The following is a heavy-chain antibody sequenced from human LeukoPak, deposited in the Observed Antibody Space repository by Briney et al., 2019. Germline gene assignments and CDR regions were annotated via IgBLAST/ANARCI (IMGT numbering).Heavy chain of an antibody. CDR1: GFTFSSYG. Sequence: GGSLRLSCAASGFTFSSYGMHWVRQAPGKGLEWVALISYDGTNKYYGDSVKGRFTISRDKSKNTLFLQMNSLRAEDTAVYYCAKASIAAAGGYFQHWGEGTLVTVSS. D-gene: IGHD6-13*01. CDR3: AKASIAAAGGYFQH. CDR2: ISYDGTNK. V-gene: IGHV3-30*18. J-gene: IGHJ1*01.